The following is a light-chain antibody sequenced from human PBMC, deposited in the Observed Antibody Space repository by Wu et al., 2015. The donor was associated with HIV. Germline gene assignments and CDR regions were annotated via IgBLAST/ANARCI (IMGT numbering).Light chain of an antibody. J-gene: IGKJ4*01. CDR1: QSVRGSY. CDR2: GAS. Sequence: EIVLTQSPGTLSLSPGERATLSCRASQSVRGSYLGWYQQKPGQAPRLLIYGASRRATGIPDRFSGSGSGTDFTLTISSLEPEDFAVYYCQQRSNWPLTFGGGTKVEIK. CDR3: QQRSNWPLT. V-gene: IGKV3D-20*02.